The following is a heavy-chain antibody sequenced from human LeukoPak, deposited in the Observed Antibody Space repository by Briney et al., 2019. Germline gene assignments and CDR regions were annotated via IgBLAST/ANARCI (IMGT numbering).Heavy chain of an antibody. CDR1: GYTLTELS. Sequence: APVKVSCKVSGYTLTELSMHWVRQAPGKGLEWMGGFDPEDGETIYAQKFQGRVTMTEDTSTDTAYMELSSLRSEDTAVYYCATDYPHFTMVRGVINYWGQGTLVTVSS. CDR2: FDPEDGET. CDR3: ATDYPHFTMVRGVINY. D-gene: IGHD3-10*01. V-gene: IGHV1-24*01. J-gene: IGHJ4*02.